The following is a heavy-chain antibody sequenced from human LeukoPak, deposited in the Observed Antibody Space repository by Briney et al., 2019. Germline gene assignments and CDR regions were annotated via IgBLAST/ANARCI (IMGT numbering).Heavy chain of an antibody. CDR2: IYYSGDT. J-gene: IGHJ4*02. V-gene: IGHV4-59*08. CDR3: ARHYNYDSGGDPFDF. CDR1: GGSISSSY. Sequence: SDTLSLTCTVSGGSISSSYWSWIRQPPGKGLECIGYIYYSGDTNYNPSLKSRVSMSLDTSKNQLSLKLSSVTAADTAVYYCARHYNYDSGGDPFDFWGQGTLVTVSS. D-gene: IGHD3-22*01.